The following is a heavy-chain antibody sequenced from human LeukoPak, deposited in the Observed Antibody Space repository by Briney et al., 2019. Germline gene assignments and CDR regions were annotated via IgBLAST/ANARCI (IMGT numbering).Heavy chain of an antibody. CDR3: AYYDSIGYHFDY. Sequence: SVKVSCKASGGTFSSYAISWVRQAPGQGLEWMGRIIPIFGIANYAQKFQGRVTITSDKSTSTAYMELSSLRSEDTAVYYCAYYDSIGYHFDYWGQGTLVTVSS. CDR2: IIPIFGIA. J-gene: IGHJ4*02. CDR1: GGTFSSYA. D-gene: IGHD3-22*01. V-gene: IGHV1-69*04.